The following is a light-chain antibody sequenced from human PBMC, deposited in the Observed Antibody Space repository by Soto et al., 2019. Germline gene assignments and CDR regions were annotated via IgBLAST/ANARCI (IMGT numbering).Light chain of an antibody. CDR1: QSVADNY. CDR2: AAS. CDR3: QQYGHSPRT. J-gene: IGKJ1*01. V-gene: IGKV3-20*01. Sequence: EIVLTQSPGTLSLSPGDRATLSCKASQSVADNYLAWYQQKPGQAPRLIIYAASRRAIGIPDTFSGSGSGTDFTLTITRLEPEDFALYYCQQYGHSPRTFGQGTKVDIK.